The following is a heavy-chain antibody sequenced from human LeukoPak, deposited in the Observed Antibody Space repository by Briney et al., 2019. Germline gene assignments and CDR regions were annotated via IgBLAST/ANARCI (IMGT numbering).Heavy chain of an antibody. CDR1: GGTFSSYA. Sequence: GASVKVSCKASGGTFSSYAISWVRQAPGQGLEWMGGIIPIFGTANYAQKFQGRVTITTDESTSTAYMELSSLRSEDTAVYYCARDPYGDYFQIREGAFDIWGQGTVVTVSS. CDR3: ARDPYGDYFQIREGAFDI. CDR2: IIPIFGTA. V-gene: IGHV1-69*05. D-gene: IGHD4-17*01. J-gene: IGHJ3*02.